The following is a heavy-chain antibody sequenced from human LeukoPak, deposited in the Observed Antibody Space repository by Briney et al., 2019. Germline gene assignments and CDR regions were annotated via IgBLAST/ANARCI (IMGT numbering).Heavy chain of an antibody. Sequence: GGSLRLSCAASGITFNSYWMHWVRQAPAKGPVWVSRINGDGSSTVYGDSVKGRFTISRDNAKNTLYVQMNSLRDEDSAVYYCATGLINAFEIWGQGTMVTVSS. D-gene: IGHD3-16*01. V-gene: IGHV3-74*01. CDR3: ATGLINAFEI. CDR2: INGDGSST. CDR1: GITFNSYW. J-gene: IGHJ3*02.